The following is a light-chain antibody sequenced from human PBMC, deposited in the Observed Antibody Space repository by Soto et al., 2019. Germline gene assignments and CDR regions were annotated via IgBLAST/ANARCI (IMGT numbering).Light chain of an antibody. CDR2: AAS. J-gene: IGKJ1*01. CDR1: QDISNS. Sequence: DIQMTQSPSSLSASVGDRVTITCRASQDISNSLAWFQQKPGKAPKSLIYAASSFQSGVPSRFSGSGFGTDFILTISSLEPDDLSSYYCQQYSSYPRSCGQGTKVDIK. CDR3: QQYSSYPRS. V-gene: IGKV1-16*01.